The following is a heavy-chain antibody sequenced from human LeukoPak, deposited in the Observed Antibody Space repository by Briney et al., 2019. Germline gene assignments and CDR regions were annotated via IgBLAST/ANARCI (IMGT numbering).Heavy chain of an antibody. J-gene: IGHJ4*02. D-gene: IGHD2-2*01. V-gene: IGHV1-2*02. Sequence: ASVKVSCKASGYTFTGYYMHWVRQAPGQGLEWMGWINPNSGGTNYAQKFQGRVTMTRDTSISTACMELSRLRSDDTAVYYCARGPIVVVPAEHYYFDYWGQGTLVTVSS. CDR2: INPNSGGT. CDR1: GYTFTGYY. CDR3: ARGPIVVVPAEHYYFDY.